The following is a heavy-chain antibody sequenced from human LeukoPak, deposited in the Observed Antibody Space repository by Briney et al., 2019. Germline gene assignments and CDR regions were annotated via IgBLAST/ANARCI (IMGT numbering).Heavy chain of an antibody. Sequence: PSETLSLTCTVSGGSISSSSYYWGWIRQPPGKGLEWIGSIYYSGSTYYNPSLKSRVTISVDTSKNQFSLKLSSVTAADMAVYYCARAPYIGSGNFDYWGQGTLVTVSS. J-gene: IGHJ4*02. CDR3: ARAPYIGSGNFDY. V-gene: IGHV4-39*01. CDR1: GGSISSSSYY. D-gene: IGHD3-10*01. CDR2: IYYSGST.